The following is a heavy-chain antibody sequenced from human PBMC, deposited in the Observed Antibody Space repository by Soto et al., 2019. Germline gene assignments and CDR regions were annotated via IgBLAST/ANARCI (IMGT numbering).Heavy chain of an antibody. D-gene: IGHD3-3*01. J-gene: IGHJ4*02. CDR3: ARAEDYDFWSCPPKYFAN. Sequence: GGSLRLSCATSGFTFRSYWMTWVRQAPGKGPEWVANIKPDGSEKQYVDSVKGRFTVSRDNAKKSLDLQMNSLRVEDTAVYYCARAEDYDFWSCPPKYFANWGQGTQVTVSP. CDR2: IKPDGSEK. V-gene: IGHV3-7*03. CDR1: GFTFRSYW.